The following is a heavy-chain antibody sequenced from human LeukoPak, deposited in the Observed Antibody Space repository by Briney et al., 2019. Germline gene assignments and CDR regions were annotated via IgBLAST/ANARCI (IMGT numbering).Heavy chain of an antibody. J-gene: IGHJ6*02. CDR1: GGSISSYY. Sequence: PSETLSLTCAVSGGSISSYYWSWIRQPAGKGLEWIGRIYTSGSTNYNPSLKSRVTISVDTSKNQFSLKLSSVTAADTAVYYCARGMTTIYYYYYGMDVWGQGTTVTVSS. D-gene: IGHD4-17*01. CDR2: IYTSGST. CDR3: ARGMTTIYYYYYGMDV. V-gene: IGHV4-4*07.